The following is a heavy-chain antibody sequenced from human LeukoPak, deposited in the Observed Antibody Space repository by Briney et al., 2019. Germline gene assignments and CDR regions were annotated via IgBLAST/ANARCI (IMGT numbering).Heavy chain of an antibody. V-gene: IGHV3-15*01. CDR1: GFTFSNAW. CDR3: TTYLWFGEFIFDY. J-gene: IGHJ4*02. D-gene: IGHD3-10*01. Sequence: GGSLRLSCAASGFTFSNAWMSWVRQAPGKGLEWVGRIKSKTDGGTIDYAAPVKGRFTISRDDSKNTLYLQMNSLKTEDTAVYYCTTYLWFGEFIFDYWGQGTLVTVSS. CDR2: IKSKTDGGTI.